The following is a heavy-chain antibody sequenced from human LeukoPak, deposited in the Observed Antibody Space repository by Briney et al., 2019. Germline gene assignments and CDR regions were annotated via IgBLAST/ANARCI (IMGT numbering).Heavy chain of an antibody. D-gene: IGHD4-17*01. V-gene: IGHV3-23*01. J-gene: IGHJ1*01. CDR3: AKDTIYGDYAEYFQH. CDR1: GFTFSSYA. Sequence: GGSLRLSCAASGFTFSSYAMSWVRQAPGKGLEWVSAISGSGGSTYYADSVKGRFTISRDNSKNTLYLQMNSLRAEDTAVYYCAKDTIYGDYAEYFQHWGQGTLVTDSS. CDR2: ISGSGGST.